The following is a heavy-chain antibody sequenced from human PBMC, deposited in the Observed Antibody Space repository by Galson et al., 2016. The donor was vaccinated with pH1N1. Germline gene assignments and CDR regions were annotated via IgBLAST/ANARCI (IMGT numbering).Heavy chain of an antibody. J-gene: IGHJ4*02. CDR2: VYYSGNT. V-gene: IGHV4-31*11. CDR1: GASINIGGYY. CDR3: ARSYVWTPFDY. D-gene: IGHD3-16*01. Sequence: TLSLTCAVYGASINIGGYYWSWIRQLPGKGPEWIGYVYYSGNTYYSPSLKSRLTISIDTSKNQFSLDLASVTAADTAVYYCARSYVWTPFDYWGLGTLVTVSS.